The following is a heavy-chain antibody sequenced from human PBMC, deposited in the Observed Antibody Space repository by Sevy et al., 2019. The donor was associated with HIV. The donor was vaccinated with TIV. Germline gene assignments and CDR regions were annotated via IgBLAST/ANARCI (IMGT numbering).Heavy chain of an antibody. J-gene: IGHJ6*03. V-gene: IGHV4-34*01. CDR1: GGSFSGYY. Sequence: SETLSLTCAVYGGSFSGYYWSWIRQPPGKGLEWIGEINHSGSTNYNPSLKSRITISVDTSKNQFSLKLSSVTAAETAVYYCARGITMIAPYYYYYMDVWGKGTTVTASS. CDR2: INHSGST. D-gene: IGHD3-22*01. CDR3: ARGITMIAPYYYYYMDV.